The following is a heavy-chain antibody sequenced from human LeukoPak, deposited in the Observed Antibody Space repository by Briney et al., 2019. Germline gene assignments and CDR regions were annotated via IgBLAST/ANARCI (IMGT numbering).Heavy chain of an antibody. J-gene: IGHJ4*02. CDR2: INHSGST. Sequence: TSETLSLTCAVYGGSFSGYYWSWIRQPPGKGLEWIGEINHSGSTNYNPSLKSRVTISVDTSKNQFSLKLSSVTAADTAVYYCARGGEGSLVVGAKPAWGFDYWGQGTLVTVSP. CDR3: ARGGEGSLVVGAKPAWGFDY. CDR1: GGSFSGYY. D-gene: IGHD1-26*01. V-gene: IGHV4-34*01.